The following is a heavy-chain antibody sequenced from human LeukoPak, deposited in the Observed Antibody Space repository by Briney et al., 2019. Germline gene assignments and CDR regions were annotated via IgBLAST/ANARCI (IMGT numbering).Heavy chain of an antibody. Sequence: GRSLRLSCAASGFTFSNYGFHWVRQAPGKGLEWVAVIWYDGSGKYYADSVKGRFTISRDNSKNSLYLQVNSLRAEDTAVFYCARDGTYTDYDPDFDIWGQGTLVTVSS. J-gene: IGHJ4*02. D-gene: IGHD5-12*01. CDR3: ARDGTYTDYDPDFDI. CDR2: IWYDGSGK. CDR1: GFTFSNYG. V-gene: IGHV3-33*01.